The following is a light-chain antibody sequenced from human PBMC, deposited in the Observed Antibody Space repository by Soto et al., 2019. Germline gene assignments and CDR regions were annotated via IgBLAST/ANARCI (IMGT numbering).Light chain of an antibody. Sequence: QPELTQSPSASASLGASVKFTCTLSSGHSSYAIAWHQQQPEKGPRYLMKLNSDGSHSKGDGIPDRFSGSSSGAERYLTISSLQSEDEADYYCQTWGTGIWVFGGGTKLTV. CDR1: SGHSSYA. V-gene: IGLV4-69*01. CDR2: LNSDGSH. J-gene: IGLJ3*02. CDR3: QTWGTGIWV.